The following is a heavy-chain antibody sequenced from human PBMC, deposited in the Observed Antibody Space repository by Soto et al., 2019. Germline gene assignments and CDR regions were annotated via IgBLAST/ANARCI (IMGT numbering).Heavy chain of an antibody. Sequence: KTSETLSLTCSVSGVSITTYYWNWVRQPAGRGLEWIGRLYSNGTTSYNPSLTSRVTMSVDTSKNQFSLKLRSVTAADTAIYYCARNYGDYAYYYDYWGQGTLVTVSS. CDR3: ARNYGDYAYYYDY. D-gene: IGHD4-17*01. J-gene: IGHJ4*02. CDR1: GVSITTYY. CDR2: LYSNGTT. V-gene: IGHV4-4*07.